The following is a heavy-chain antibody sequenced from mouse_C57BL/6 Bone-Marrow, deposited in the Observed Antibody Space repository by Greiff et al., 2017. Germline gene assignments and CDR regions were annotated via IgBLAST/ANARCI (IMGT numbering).Heavy chain of an antibody. Sequence: EVQLQESGPGLVKPSQSLSLTCSVTGYSITRGYYWNWIRQFPGNKLEWMGYISYDGSNNYNPSLKNRISIPRDTSKNQFFLKLNSVTTEDTATYYCSREGLYYYWFAYWGQGTLVTVSA. CDR2: ISYDGSN. J-gene: IGHJ3*01. CDR1: GYSITRGYY. CDR3: SREGLYYYWFAY. V-gene: IGHV3-6*01. D-gene: IGHD1-1*01.